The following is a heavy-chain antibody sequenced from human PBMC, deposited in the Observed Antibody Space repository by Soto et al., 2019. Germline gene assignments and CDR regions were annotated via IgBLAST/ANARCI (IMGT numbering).Heavy chain of an antibody. D-gene: IGHD2-2*02. J-gene: IGHJ3*02. CDR3: ARDGDQLLYGHDAFDI. CDR1: GFTFSSYA. V-gene: IGHV3-30-3*01. Sequence: QVQLVESGGGVVQPGRSLRLSCAASGFTFSSYAMHWVRQAPGKGLGWVAVISYDGSNKYYADSVKGRFTISRDNSKNSLYLQMNSLGAEDTAVYYCARDGDQLLYGHDAFDIWGQGTMVTVSS. CDR2: ISYDGSNK.